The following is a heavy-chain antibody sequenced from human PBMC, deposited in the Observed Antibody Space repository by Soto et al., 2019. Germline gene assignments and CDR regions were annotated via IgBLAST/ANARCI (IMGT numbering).Heavy chain of an antibody. Sequence: ASVKVSCKASGYTFTSYGISWVRQAPGQGLEWMGWISAYNGNTNYAQKLQGRVTMTTDTSTSTAYMELRSLRSDGTAVYYCARDLRKRYCSGGSCPMDAFDIWGQGTMVTVSS. CDR1: GYTFTSYG. V-gene: IGHV1-18*04. D-gene: IGHD2-15*01. J-gene: IGHJ3*02. CDR2: ISAYNGNT. CDR3: ARDLRKRYCSGGSCPMDAFDI.